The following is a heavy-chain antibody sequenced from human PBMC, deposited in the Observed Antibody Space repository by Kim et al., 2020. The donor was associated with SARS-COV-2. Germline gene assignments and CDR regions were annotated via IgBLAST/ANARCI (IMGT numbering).Heavy chain of an antibody. Sequence: GGSLRLSCAASGFTVSSNYMSWVRQAPGKGLEWVSVIYSGGSTYYAASVKGRFTISRDNSKNTLYLQMNSLRAEDTAVYYCARAWRDYDSSGYRRNWYFDLWGRGTLVTVSS. D-gene: IGHD3-22*01. CDR1: GFTVSSNY. J-gene: IGHJ2*01. CDR3: ARAWRDYDSSGYRRNWYFDL. V-gene: IGHV3-53*01. CDR2: IYSGGST.